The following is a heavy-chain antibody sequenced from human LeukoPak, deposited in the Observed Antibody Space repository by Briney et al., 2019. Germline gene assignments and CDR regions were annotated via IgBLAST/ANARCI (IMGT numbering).Heavy chain of an antibody. CDR3: ARGRSSSWYYYYYGMDV. D-gene: IGHD6-13*01. J-gene: IGHJ6*02. CDR2: INHSGST. CDR1: GGSFSGYY. V-gene: IGHV4-34*01. Sequence: PSETLSLTCAVSGGSFSGYYWSWIRQPPGKGLEWIGEINHSGSTNYNPSLKSRVTISVDTSKNQSSLKLGSVTAADTAVYYCARGRSSSWYYYYYGMDVWGQGTTVTVSS.